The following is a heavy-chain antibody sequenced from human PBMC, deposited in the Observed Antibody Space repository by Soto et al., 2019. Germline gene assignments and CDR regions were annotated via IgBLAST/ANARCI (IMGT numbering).Heavy chain of an antibody. J-gene: IGHJ6*02. CDR3: ARNMDYYYGRGSGNGHGV. D-gene: IGHD3-10*02. CDR2: INPKFGDT. CDR1: GYTFTAYY. V-gene: IGHV1-2*02. Sequence: SGAEVKEPGDSVRVSCEASGYTFTAYYIHWVRQAPGQGLEWMGWINPKFGDTTYAQDFQGRVSMTRDMSISTVYMELSSLTSDDTAIYYCARNMDYYYGRGSGNGHGVWGQGTTVTVFS.